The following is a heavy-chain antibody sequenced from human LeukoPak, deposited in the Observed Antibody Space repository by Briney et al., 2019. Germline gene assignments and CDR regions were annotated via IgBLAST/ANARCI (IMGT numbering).Heavy chain of an antibody. CDR2: INTKSGDA. Sequence: ASVKVSCKASGSTFSDYHINWVRQASGQGPEWMGWINTKSGDAKYNQAFQGRVIMTRDTSISTAYMELNRLRSDDTAMYYCARGEYSNGYPYRLDSWGQGTLVTVSS. D-gene: IGHD3-16*01. V-gene: IGHV1-2*02. J-gene: IGHJ4*02. CDR3: ARGEYSNGYPYRLDS. CDR1: GSTFSDYH.